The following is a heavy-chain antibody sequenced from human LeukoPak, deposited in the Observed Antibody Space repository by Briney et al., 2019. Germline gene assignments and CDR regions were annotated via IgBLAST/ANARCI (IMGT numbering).Heavy chain of an antibody. V-gene: IGHV4-34*01. CDR2: INHSGST. Sequence: SETLSLTCAVYGGSFSGYYWSWIRQPPGKGLEWIGEINHSGSTNYNPSLKSRVTISVDTSKNQFSLKLSTVTAADTAVYYCARWEGGSYCDFDYWGQGTLVAVSS. CDR3: ARWEGGSYCDFDY. D-gene: IGHD1-26*01. J-gene: IGHJ4*02. CDR1: GGSFSGYY.